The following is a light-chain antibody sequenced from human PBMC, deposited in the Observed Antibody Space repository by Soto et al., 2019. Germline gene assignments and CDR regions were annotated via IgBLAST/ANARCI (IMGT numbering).Light chain of an antibody. V-gene: IGKV3-11*01. CDR1: QSVSSY. Sequence: EIVLTQSPATLSLSPGERATLSCRASQSVSSYLGWYQRKPGQAPRLLIYDASNRATAIPARFSGRGSGTDFTLTISSLEPEDFAVYYCQQRSDWPWTFGQGTKVESK. CDR2: DAS. CDR3: QQRSDWPWT. J-gene: IGKJ1*01.